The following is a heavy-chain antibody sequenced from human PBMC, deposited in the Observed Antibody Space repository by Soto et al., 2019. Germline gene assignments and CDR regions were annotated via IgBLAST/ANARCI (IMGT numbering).Heavy chain of an antibody. CDR3: ARDQLYYNDISGRPLNAFDV. V-gene: IGHV3-48*01. D-gene: IGHD3-22*01. Sequence: SLRLSCAASGFTFSSYGMSWVRQAPGKGLEWVSYIGLGSSTKYYADSVEGRFTISRDNAKNSLYLQMNSLRAEDTAVYYCARDQLYYNDISGRPLNAFDVWGQGTMVTVS. CDR1: GFTFSSYG. CDR2: IGLGSSTK. J-gene: IGHJ3*01.